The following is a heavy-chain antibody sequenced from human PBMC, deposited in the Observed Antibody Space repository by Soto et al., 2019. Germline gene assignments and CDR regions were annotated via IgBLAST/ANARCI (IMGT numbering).Heavy chain of an antibody. CDR2: IYSGGST. D-gene: IGHD6-19*01. CDR1: GFTVSSNY. Sequence: HPGGSLRLSCAASGFTVSSNYMSWVRQAPGKGLEWVSVIYSGGSTYYADSVKGRFTISRHNSKNTLYLQMNSLRAEDTAVYYCARDLQWLGGDYYYMDVWGKGTTVTVSS. J-gene: IGHJ6*03. V-gene: IGHV3-53*04. CDR3: ARDLQWLGGDYYYMDV.